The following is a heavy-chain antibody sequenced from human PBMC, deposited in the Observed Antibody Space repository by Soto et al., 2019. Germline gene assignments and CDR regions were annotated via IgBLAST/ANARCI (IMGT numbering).Heavy chain of an antibody. J-gene: IGHJ4*01. CDR3: TTDSYITSIIVRFDY. Sequence: GGSLRLSCAASGFTFSNAWINWVRQAPGKGLEWVGRVKSKNDGGTADFAAPVKGRFAISRDDSKNMVYLEMNSLQTEDTAIYYCTTDSYITSIIVRFDYWGHGTLVTVSS. V-gene: IGHV3-15*07. CDR2: VKSKNDGGTA. D-gene: IGHD3-22*01. CDR1: GFTFSNAW.